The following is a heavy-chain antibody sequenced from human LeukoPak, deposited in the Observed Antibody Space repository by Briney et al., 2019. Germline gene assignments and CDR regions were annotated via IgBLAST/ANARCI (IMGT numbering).Heavy chain of an antibody. J-gene: IGHJ6*03. CDR3: ARYGSGSYGSYYYYYMDV. CDR1: GYTFTSYG. CDR2: ISAYNGNT. Sequence: ASVKVSCKASGYTFTSYGISWVRQAPGQGLEWMGWISAYNGNTNYAQKLQGRVTMITDTSTSTAYMELRSLRSDDTAVYYCARYGSGSYGSYYYYYMDVWGKGTTVTVSS. D-gene: IGHD3-10*01. V-gene: IGHV1-18*01.